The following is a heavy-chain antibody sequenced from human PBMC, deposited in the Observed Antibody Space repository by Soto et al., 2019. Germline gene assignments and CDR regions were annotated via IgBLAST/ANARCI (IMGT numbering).Heavy chain of an antibody. D-gene: IGHD5-18*01. CDR3: ARDQGYSHY. Sequence: VGSLRLSCAASGFTFSSYGMHWVRQAPGKGLEWVSVIFSGGSTSYADSVKGRFTISRDNSKNTLYLQMNSLRAEDTAVYYCARDQGYSHYWGQGT. J-gene: IGHJ4*02. V-gene: IGHV3-66*01. CDR1: GFTFSSYG. CDR2: IFSGGST.